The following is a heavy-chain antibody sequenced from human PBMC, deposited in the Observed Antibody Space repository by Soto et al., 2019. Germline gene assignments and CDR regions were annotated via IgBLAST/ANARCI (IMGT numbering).Heavy chain of an antibody. CDR3: AKDSSGWSWWFDP. CDR2: ISSSGSST. CDR1: GFSFSDYN. Sequence: GGSLRLSCAASGFSFSDYNMNWIRQAPGKGLEWVSYISSSGSSTNYADSVKGRFTVSRDNAKNSLYLQMNSLRAEDTAVYYCAKDSSGWSWWFDPWGQGTLVTVSS. D-gene: IGHD6-19*01. V-gene: IGHV3-11*05. J-gene: IGHJ5*02.